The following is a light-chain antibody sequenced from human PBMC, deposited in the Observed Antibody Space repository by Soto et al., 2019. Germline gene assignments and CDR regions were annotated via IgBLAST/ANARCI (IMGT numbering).Light chain of an antibody. V-gene: IGLV4-69*01. CDR1: SGHSSYA. CDR2: LNSDGSH. Sequence: QPVLTQSPSASASLGASVKLTCTLSSGHSSYAIAWHQQQPEKGPRYLMKLNSDGSHSKGDGIPDRFSGSSSGAERYLIISXXXSXDEAXYYCQTWGTGIHVFGTGTKLTVL. CDR3: QTWGTGIHV. J-gene: IGLJ1*01.